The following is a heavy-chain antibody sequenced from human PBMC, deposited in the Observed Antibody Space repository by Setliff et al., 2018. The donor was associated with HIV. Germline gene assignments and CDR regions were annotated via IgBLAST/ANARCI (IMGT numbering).Heavy chain of an antibody. CDR2: INPSGGGT. D-gene: IGHD1-1*01. Sequence: GASVKVSCKASEYTFTSYYMHWVRRAPGQGLEWMGIINPSGGGTTYARKFQGRVTVTRDTSTTTVYMELSGLRSEDTAVYYCARATEAGTIDYWGQGTRVTVSS. CDR3: ARATEAGTIDY. CDR1: EYTFTSYY. V-gene: IGHV1-46*01. J-gene: IGHJ4*02.